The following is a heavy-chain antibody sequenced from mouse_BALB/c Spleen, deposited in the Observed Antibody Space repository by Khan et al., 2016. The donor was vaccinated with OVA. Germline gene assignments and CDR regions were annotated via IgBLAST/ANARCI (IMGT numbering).Heavy chain of an antibody. CDR2: INPHFGET. D-gene: IGHD1-1*01. CDR3: ARIHGSDFDY. CDR1: GYSFTGYF. Sequence: EVELVESGPELVKPGASVKISCKASGYSFTGYFMHWVMQSHGKSLEWIGRINPHFGETFYNQKFVDKATLTVDESSSTAHLELRSLASEDSAVYYCARIHGSDFDYWGQGTTLTVSS. V-gene: IGHV1-20*02. J-gene: IGHJ2*01.